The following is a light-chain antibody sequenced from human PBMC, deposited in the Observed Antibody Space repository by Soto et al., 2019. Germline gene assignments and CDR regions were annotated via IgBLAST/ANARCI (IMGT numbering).Light chain of an antibody. CDR3: QQYNSYS. CDR2: DAS. J-gene: IGKJ1*01. V-gene: IGKV1-5*01. CDR1: QSISSW. Sequence: DIQMTQSPSTLSASVGDRVTITCRASQSISSWLAWYQQKPGKAPKLLIYDASNLQSGVPSRFSGSGSGTEFTLTISSLQPDDVATYYCQQYNSYSFGQGTKVDIK.